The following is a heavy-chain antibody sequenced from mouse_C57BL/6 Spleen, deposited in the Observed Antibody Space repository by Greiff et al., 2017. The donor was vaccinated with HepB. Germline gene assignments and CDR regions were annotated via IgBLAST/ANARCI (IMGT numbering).Heavy chain of an antibody. D-gene: IGHD1-1*01. V-gene: IGHV3-6*01. CDR3: ARDNYGSSYGYFDV. J-gene: IGHJ1*03. CDR2: ISYDGSN. CDR1: GYSITSGYY. Sequence: DVHLVESGPGLVKPSQSLSLTCSVTGYSITSGYYWNWIRQFPGNKLEWMGYISYDGSNNYNPSLKNRISITRDTSKNQFFLKLNSVTTEDTATYYCARDNYGSSYGYFDVWGTGTTVTVSS.